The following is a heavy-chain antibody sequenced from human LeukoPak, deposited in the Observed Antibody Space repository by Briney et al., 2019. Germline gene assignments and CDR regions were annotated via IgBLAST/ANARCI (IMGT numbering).Heavy chain of an antibody. CDR1: GGSISSGGYS. Sequence: PSQTLSLTCAVSGGSISSGGYSWSWIRQPPGKGLEWIGYIYYSGSTNYNPSLKSRVTISVDTSKNQFSLKLSSVTAADTAVYYCARSSYDILTDYIWGQGTLVTVSS. CDR2: IYYSGST. CDR3: ARSSYDILTDYI. D-gene: IGHD3-9*01. V-gene: IGHV4-61*08. J-gene: IGHJ4*02.